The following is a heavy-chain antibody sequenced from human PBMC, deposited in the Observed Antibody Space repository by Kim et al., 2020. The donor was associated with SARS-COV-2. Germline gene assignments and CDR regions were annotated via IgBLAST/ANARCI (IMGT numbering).Heavy chain of an antibody. CDR1: GGSISSYY. V-gene: IGHV4-59*13. CDR2: IYYSGST. D-gene: IGHD6-13*01. Sequence: SETLSLTCTVSGGSISSYYWSWIRQPPGKGLEWIGYIYYSGSTNYNPSLKSRVTISVDTSKNQFSLKLSSVTAADTAVYYCARGVIAAAGFWFDPWGQGTLVTVSS. CDR3: ARGVIAAAGFWFDP. J-gene: IGHJ5*02.